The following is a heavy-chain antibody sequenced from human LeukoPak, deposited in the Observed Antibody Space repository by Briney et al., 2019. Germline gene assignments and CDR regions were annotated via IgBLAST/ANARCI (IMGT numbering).Heavy chain of an antibody. CDR3: ARVMGYGDYPFDY. V-gene: IGHV4-61*02. CDR2: IYTSGST. D-gene: IGHD4-17*01. J-gene: IGHJ4*02. CDR1: GGSISSGSYY. Sequence: SQTLSLTCTVSGGSISSGSYYWSWIRQPAGKGLEWIGRIYTSGSTNYNPSLKSRVTISVDNSKNQFSLKLSSANAADTAVYYCARVMGYGDYPFDYWGQGTLVTVSS.